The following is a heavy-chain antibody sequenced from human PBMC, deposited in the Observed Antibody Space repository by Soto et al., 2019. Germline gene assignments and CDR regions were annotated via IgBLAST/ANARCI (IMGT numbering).Heavy chain of an antibody. CDR2: IDPSDSYT. CDR1: GYSFTSYW. J-gene: IGHJ6*02. CDR3: ARYCTNGVCSYGMDV. D-gene: IGHD2-8*01. Sequence: PGESLKISCKGSGYSFTSYWISWVRQMPGKGLEWMGRIDPSDSYTNYSPSFQGHVTISADKSISTAYLQWSSLKASDTAMYYCARYCTNGVCSYGMDVWGQGTTVTVSS. V-gene: IGHV5-10-1*01.